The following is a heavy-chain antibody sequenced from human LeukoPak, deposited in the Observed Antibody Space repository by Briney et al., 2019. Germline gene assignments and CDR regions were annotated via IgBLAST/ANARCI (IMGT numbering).Heavy chain of an antibody. Sequence: PSETLSLTCAVSGDSISSDYWSWVRQPPGKGLEWIGYIYYTGSTNYNPSLKSRVTISVDTSKNQFSLKLSSVTAADTAVYYCARDSGSYAAVQSFDYWGQGTLVTVSS. D-gene: IGHD1-26*01. V-gene: IGHV4-59*12. CDR3: ARDSGSYAAVQSFDY. CDR1: GDSISSDY. J-gene: IGHJ4*02. CDR2: IYYTGST.